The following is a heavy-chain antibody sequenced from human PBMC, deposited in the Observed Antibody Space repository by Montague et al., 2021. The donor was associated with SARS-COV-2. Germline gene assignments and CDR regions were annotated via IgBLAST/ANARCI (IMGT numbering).Heavy chain of an antibody. V-gene: IGHV4-59*01. Sequence: SETLSLTCTVSGATISSGYWCWIRMCQGPGKERVGYMCYSESGSSYYSPARRVPMSVDTSKNQIHLTLNPVTAADTAVYYCARHGGNDAFDIWGRGTMVTVSS. CDR1: GATISSGY. CDR3: ARHGGNDAFDI. CDR2: MCYSESG. J-gene: IGHJ3*02. D-gene: IGHD3-16*01.